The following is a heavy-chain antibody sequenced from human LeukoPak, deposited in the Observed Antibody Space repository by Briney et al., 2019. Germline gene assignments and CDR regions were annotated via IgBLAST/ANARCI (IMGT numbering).Heavy chain of an antibody. D-gene: IGHD4-17*01. CDR2: ISNDGNTK. Sequence: PGGSLRLSCAASGFTFTIYGMHWIRQAPGKGLEWVATISNDGNTKYYPDSVKGRLTFSRDNSKNTLYLQMNSLRDEDTAVYYCARDIGGLDGDGLDQWGQGTLVTVSS. J-gene: IGHJ4*02. V-gene: IGHV3-30*19. CDR3: ARDIGGLDGDGLDQ. CDR1: GFTFTIYG.